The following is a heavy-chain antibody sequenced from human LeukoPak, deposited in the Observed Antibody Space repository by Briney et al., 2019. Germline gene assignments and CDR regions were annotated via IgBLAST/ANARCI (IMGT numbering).Heavy chain of an antibody. CDR1: KFTISSNY. CDR2: ISSSSSYI. V-gene: IGHV3-21*01. Sequence: GGSLRLSCAASKFTISSNYMNWVRQDPGKGLEWVSSISSSSSYIYYADSVKGRFTISRDNAKNSLYLQMNSLRAEDTAVYYCARVVPAANLDYWGQGTLVTVSS. D-gene: IGHD2-2*01. CDR3: ARVVPAANLDY. J-gene: IGHJ4*02.